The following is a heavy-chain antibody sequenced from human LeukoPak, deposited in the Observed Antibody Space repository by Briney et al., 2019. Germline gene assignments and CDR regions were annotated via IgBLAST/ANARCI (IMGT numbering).Heavy chain of an antibody. CDR1: GGSISSGGYY. CDR2: IYYSGST. D-gene: IGHD2-2*02. J-gene: IGHJ4*02. V-gene: IGHV4-31*03. Sequence: SQTLSLTCTVSGGSISSGGYYWSWIRQHPGKGLEWIGYIYYSGSTYYNPSLKSRVTISVDTSKNQFSLKLSSVTAADTAVYYCARGPLCSSTSCYTSIAAAVFDYWGQGTLVTVSS. CDR3: ARGPLCSSTSCYTSIAAAVFDY.